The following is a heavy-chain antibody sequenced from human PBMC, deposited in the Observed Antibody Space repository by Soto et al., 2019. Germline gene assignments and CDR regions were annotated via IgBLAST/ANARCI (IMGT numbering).Heavy chain of an antibody. CDR3: AKDPSIVGATTGFDY. CDR2: ISYDGSNK. Sequence: GGSLRLSCAASGFTFSSYGMHWVRQAPGKGLEWVAVISYDGSNKYYADSVKGRFTISRDNSKNTLYLQMNSLRAEDTAVYYCAKDPSIVGATTGFDYWGQGTLVTVSS. J-gene: IGHJ4*02. V-gene: IGHV3-30*18. CDR1: GFTFSSYG. D-gene: IGHD1-26*01.